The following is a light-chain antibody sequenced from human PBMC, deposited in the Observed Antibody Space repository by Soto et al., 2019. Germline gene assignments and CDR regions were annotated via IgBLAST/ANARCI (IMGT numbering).Light chain of an antibody. J-gene: IGKJ3*01. Sequence: EIVLTQSPGTLSLSPGERATLSCRAGQTITTNSLAWYQQKPDQAPRLLIYDVSGRATGVPDRFSGGGSETDFTLTVNRVEPEDFAMYYCQQYATSPFTFGPGTKVDIK. CDR2: DVS. CDR1: QTITTNS. CDR3: QQYATSPFT. V-gene: IGKV3-20*01.